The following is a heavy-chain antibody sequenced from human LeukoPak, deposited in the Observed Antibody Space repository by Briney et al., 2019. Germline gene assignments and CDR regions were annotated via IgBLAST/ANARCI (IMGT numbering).Heavy chain of an antibody. D-gene: IGHD5-18*01. CDR1: GFTFSSYW. CDR3: ARGPDTVWGPG. CDR2: IKQDGSDT. V-gene: IGHV3-7*04. J-gene: IGHJ4*02. Sequence: PGGSLRLSCAAAGFTFSSYWMSWVRQAPGKGLEWVANIKQDGSDTDYVNSVKGRLTISRYHAKNSMYLQMNSLRAEDTAVYYCARGPDTVWGPGWSQGTLVTVPS.